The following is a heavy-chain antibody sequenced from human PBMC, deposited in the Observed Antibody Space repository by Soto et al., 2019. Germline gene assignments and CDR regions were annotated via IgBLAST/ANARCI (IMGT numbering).Heavy chain of an antibody. D-gene: IGHD3-10*01. J-gene: IGHJ4*02. CDR1: DYSISSGYY. CDR3: ARELHYYGSGLLDS. V-gene: IGHV4-38-2*02. Sequence: SETLSLTCIVSDYSISSGYYWGWVRQSPGRGLEWIGSMFHSGSSYSNPSLKSRVTISVDTSKNQFSLKLTSVTAADTAVYYCARELHYYGSGLLDSWGQGTLVTVPS. CDR2: MFHSGSS.